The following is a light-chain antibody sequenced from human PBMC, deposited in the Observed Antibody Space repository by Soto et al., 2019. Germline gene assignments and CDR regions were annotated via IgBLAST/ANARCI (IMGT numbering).Light chain of an antibody. J-gene: IGKJ1*01. Sequence: EIVMTQSPATLSVSPGERATLSCGASQSVSSNLAWYQQNPGQAPRLLIYGASTRATGIPARFSGSGSGTEFTLIISSLQSEDFAVYYCHQYNNWPRTFGQGTKVEIK. CDR3: HQYNNWPRT. CDR1: QSVSSN. CDR2: GAS. V-gene: IGKV3-15*01.